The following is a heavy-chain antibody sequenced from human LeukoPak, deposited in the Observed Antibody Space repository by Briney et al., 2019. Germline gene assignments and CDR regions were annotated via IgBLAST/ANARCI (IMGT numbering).Heavy chain of an antibody. CDR2: ICGSGGTT. Sequence: GGSLKLSCAASGFPFSSYAMSWVRPAPGEGLEWVSVICGSGGTTYYADSVKGRFTISRDNSKNTLYLQMNSLRAEDAALYYCAKDRGIVGGSYYGMDVWGQGTTVTVSS. D-gene: IGHD1-26*01. CDR1: GFPFSSYA. CDR3: AKDRGIVGGSYYGMDV. V-gene: IGHV3-23*01. J-gene: IGHJ6*02.